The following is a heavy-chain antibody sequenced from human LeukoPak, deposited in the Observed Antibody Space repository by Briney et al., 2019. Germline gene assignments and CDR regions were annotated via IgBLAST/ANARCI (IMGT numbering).Heavy chain of an antibody. CDR1: GGSISSGSYY. CDR3: ARWKYDASGRTFDY. V-gene: IGHV4-61*01. CDR2: IYYSGLT. Sequence: PSETLSLTCTVSGGSISSGSYYWNWIRQPPGKGLEWIGYIYYSGLTNYNPSLKSRVTISVDTSKNQFSLTLSSVTAADTALYYCARWKYDASGRTFDYWGQGTLVTVSS. J-gene: IGHJ4*02. D-gene: IGHD3-10*01.